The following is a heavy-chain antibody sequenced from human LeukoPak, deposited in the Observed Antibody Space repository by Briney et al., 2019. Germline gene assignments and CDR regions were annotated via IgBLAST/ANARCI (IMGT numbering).Heavy chain of an antibody. J-gene: IGHJ4*02. V-gene: IGHV4-39*01. CDR1: GGSITSDGHY. D-gene: IGHD4-11*01. CDR3: ARRRAGSDYNDY. Sequence: SETLSLTCNVSGGSITSDGHYWDWIRQPPGKGLEWIGTIYYSGSTYYNPSLKSRVTTSVDTSKNQFSLKLTSVTAADTAVYFRARRRAGSDYNDYWGQGTLVTVSS. CDR2: IYYSGST.